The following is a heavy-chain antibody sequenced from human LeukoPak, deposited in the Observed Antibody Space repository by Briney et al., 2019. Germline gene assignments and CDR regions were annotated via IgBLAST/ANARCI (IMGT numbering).Heavy chain of an antibody. D-gene: IGHD3-22*01. V-gene: IGHV4-31*03. CDR2: IYYSGST. Sequence: SETLSLTCTVSGGSISSGGYYWSWIRQHPGKGREWIGYIYYSGSTNYNPSLKSRVTISVDTSKNQFSLKLSSVTAADTAVYYCASGPYYYDSSGYCWGQGTLVTVSS. CDR1: GGSISSGGYY. CDR3: ASGPYYYDSSGYC. J-gene: IGHJ4*02.